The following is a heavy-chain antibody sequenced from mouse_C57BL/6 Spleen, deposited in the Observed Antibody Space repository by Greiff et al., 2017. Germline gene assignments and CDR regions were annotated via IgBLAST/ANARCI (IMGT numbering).Heavy chain of an antibody. Sequence: VQLQQSGPELVKPGDSVKISCKASGYSFTGYFMNWVMQSHGKSLEWIGRINPNNGDTFYNQKFNGKATLTVDKSSSTAYMELRSLTSEDSAVYYGARSKVYKGSREDYFDYWGQGTTLTVSS. CDR1: GYSFTGYF. J-gene: IGHJ2*01. CDR3: ARSKVYKGSREDYFDY. D-gene: IGHD1-1*01. CDR2: INPNNGDT. V-gene: IGHV1-20*01.